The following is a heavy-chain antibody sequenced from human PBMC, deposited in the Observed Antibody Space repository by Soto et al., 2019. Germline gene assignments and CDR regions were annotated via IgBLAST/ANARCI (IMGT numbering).Heavy chain of an antibody. Sequence: GGSVILSGSFSEFRVISLYMTWVRQAPGNGVQWVALSSRGDSRYYADAVEGRFAISRDNSKNPLSLEMNSLRAEDTAVYYCARDIFGGAYDFLPGGQGTLVTVSS. V-gene: IGHV3-66*01. J-gene: IGHJ4*02. CDR2: SSRGDSR. D-gene: IGHD3-9*01. CDR3: ARDIFGGAYDFLP. CDR1: EFRVISLY.